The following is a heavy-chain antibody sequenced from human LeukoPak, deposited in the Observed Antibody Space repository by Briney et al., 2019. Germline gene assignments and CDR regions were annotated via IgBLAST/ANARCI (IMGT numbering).Heavy chain of an antibody. V-gene: IGHV3-11*04. Sequence: GGSLRLSCAASGFTFSDYYMSWIRQAPGKGLEWVSYISSSGSTIYYADSVKGRFTISRDNAKNSLYLQMNSLRAEDTAVYYCASDIVVVPAAAEGFDPWGQGALVTVSS. J-gene: IGHJ5*02. D-gene: IGHD2-2*01. CDR3: ASDIVVVPAAAEGFDP. CDR1: GFTFSDYY. CDR2: ISSSGSTI.